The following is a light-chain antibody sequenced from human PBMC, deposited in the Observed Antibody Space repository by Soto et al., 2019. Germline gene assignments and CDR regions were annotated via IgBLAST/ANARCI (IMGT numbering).Light chain of an antibody. CDR2: AAS. CDR1: QGISNY. Sequence: DIQLTQSPSFLSASVGDRVTITCRASQGISNYVLWYQQKPGKAPKLLIYAASTLQSGVASRFSGSGSGTEFTLTISSLQPEEFAIYYCQHLDSYPITFGQGTRLEIK. J-gene: IGKJ5*01. CDR3: QHLDSYPIT. V-gene: IGKV1-9*01.